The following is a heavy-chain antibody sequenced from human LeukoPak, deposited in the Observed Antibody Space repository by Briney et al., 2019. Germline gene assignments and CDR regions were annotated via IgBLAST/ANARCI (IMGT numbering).Heavy chain of an antibody. Sequence: PGGSLRLSCAASGLTFSSYAMSWVRQAPGKGLEWVSAISGSGGSTYYADSVKGRFTISRDNSKNTLYLQMNSLRAEDTAVYYCAKDPRPGSYWAYYFDYWGQGTLVTVSS. CDR3: AKDPRPGSYWAYYFDY. CDR2: ISGSGGST. V-gene: IGHV3-23*01. CDR1: GLTFSSYA. D-gene: IGHD1-26*01. J-gene: IGHJ4*02.